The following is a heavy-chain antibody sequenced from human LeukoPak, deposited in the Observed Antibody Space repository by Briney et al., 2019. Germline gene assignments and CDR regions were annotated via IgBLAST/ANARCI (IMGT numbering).Heavy chain of an antibody. V-gene: IGHV4-59*08. CDR3: ARRSQGAYLDAFDL. CDR1: GVSISSYY. D-gene: IGHD2-2*01. Sequence: PSETLSLTCTVSGVSISSYYWNWIRQPPGKGLEWIGYVYYSGSTNYNPSPKSRVTMSVDTSKKHFSLRLSSVTAADTAVYYCARRSQGAYLDAFDLWGQGTMVTVSS. J-gene: IGHJ3*01. CDR2: VYYSGST.